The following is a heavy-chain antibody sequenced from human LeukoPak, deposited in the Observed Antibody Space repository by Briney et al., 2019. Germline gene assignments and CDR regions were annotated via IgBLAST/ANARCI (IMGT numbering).Heavy chain of an antibody. CDR2: IYPTGST. CDR1: GYSISSGYY. V-gene: IGHV4-38-2*02. CDR3: ARAYSSSWYWNWFDH. J-gene: IGHJ5*02. D-gene: IGHD6-13*01. Sequence: SETLSLTCTVSGYSISSGYYWGWIRQPPGKGLEWIGNIYPTGSTYYNPSLKSRVTISVDTSKNQFSLKVSSVSAADTAVYYCARAYSSSWYWNWFDHWGRGTLVTVSS.